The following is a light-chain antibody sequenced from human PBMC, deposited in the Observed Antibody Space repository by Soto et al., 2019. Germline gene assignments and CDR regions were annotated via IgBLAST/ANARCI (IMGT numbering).Light chain of an antibody. CDR3: QQYDGSRWS. CDR2: GAS. J-gene: IGKJ1*01. V-gene: IGKV3-20*01. CDR1: QSVSSSY. Sequence: EIVLTQSPGTLSLSPGERATLSCRASQSVSSSYLAWFQQKPGQAPRLLIFGASTRATGIPDRFSGGGSGTDFTLTISRLEPEDFAVYYCQQYDGSRWSFGQGTKVEIK.